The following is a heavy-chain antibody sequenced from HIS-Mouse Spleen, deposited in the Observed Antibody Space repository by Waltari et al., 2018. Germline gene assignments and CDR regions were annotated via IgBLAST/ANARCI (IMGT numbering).Heavy chain of an antibody. J-gene: IGHJ4*02. CDR3: ARIAEGYTSGWYAFDY. Sequence: QVTLRESGPALVKPTQTLTLTCTFSGFSLSTSGMCVSWIRQPPGKALEWLARIDWDDDKYYSTSMRNRLTKSRDTSKNQVGLTMTNMDPLDTATYYCARIAEGYTSGWYAFDYWGQGTLVTVSS. CDR2: IDWDDDK. CDR1: GFSLSTSGMC. V-gene: IGHV2-70*15. D-gene: IGHD6-19*01.